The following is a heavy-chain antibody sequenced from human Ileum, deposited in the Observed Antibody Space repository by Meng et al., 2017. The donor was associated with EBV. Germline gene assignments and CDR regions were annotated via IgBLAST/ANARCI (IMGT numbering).Heavy chain of an antibody. V-gene: IGHV4-39*07. D-gene: IGHD4-17*01. J-gene: IGHJ4*02. CDR2: IFYRGNT. CDR1: GDSMSSSNYY. Sequence: HLQLLEXGPGLXXXSETLSLXCSVSGDSMSSSNYYWGWIRQSPGKALECIGTIFYRGNTFYNPSLKTRLTISVDTSKNEFSLNLKSVTAADTAVYYCVSAYDYGDYEAFAYWGLGSLVTVAS. CDR3: VSAYDYGDYEAFAY.